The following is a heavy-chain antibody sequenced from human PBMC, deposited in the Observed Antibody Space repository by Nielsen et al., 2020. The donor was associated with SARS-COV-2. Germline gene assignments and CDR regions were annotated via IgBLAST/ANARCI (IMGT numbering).Heavy chain of an antibody. CDR3: AKDFHGSVADFFGN. Sequence: GESLKISCAAPGFTFSNSAMSWVRQTSGKGLEWVSRISGSGDRTDYADSVKGRVIISRDNSKNTLHLQMNSLRAEDTALYFCAKDFHGSVADFFGNWGQGTLVTVSS. V-gene: IGHV3-23*01. CDR1: GFTFSNSA. J-gene: IGHJ4*02. D-gene: IGHD2-2*03. CDR2: ISGSGDRT.